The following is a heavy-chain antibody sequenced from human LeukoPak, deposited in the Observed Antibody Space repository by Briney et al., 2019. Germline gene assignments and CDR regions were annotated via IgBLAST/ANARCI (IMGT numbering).Heavy chain of an antibody. J-gene: IGHJ3*02. CDR3: ARVGINAFDI. D-gene: IGHD3-3*02. CDR2: ISSSSSYI. CDR1: GFTFSSYS. Sequence: GGSLRLSCAASGFTFSSYSMNWVRQAPGKGLEWVSSISSSSSYIYYADSVKGRFTISRDNAKNSLYPQMNSLRAEDTAVYYCARVGINAFDIWGQGTMVTVSS. V-gene: IGHV3-21*01.